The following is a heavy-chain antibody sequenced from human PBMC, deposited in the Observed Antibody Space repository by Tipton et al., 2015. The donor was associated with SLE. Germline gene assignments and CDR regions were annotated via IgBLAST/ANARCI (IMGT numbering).Heavy chain of an antibody. CDR1: GFTFSSYA. J-gene: IGHJ4*02. D-gene: IGHD5-12*01. V-gene: IGHV3-23*01. CDR3: ANLERYSGYDWHFDY. Sequence: SLRLSCAASGFTFSSYAMSWVRQAPGKGLEWVLAISGSGGSTYYADSVKGRFTISRDNSKNTLYLQMNSLRAEDTAVYYCANLERYSGYDWHFDYWGQGTLVTVSS. CDR2: ISGSGGST.